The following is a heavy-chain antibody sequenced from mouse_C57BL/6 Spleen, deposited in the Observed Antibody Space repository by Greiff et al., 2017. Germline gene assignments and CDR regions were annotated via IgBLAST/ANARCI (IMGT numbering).Heavy chain of an antibody. Sequence: EVQLVESGGGLVKPGGSLTLSCAASGFTFSDYGMHWVRQAPEKGLEWVAYISGGSSTIYYADTVKGRFTISRDNAKITLFQQMTSLRSEDTAMYYCARRGCIGAGFAYWGQGTPVTVSA. CDR1: GFTFSDYG. CDR2: ISGGSSTI. J-gene: IGHJ3*01. CDR3: ARRGCIGAGFAY. V-gene: IGHV5-17*01. D-gene: IGHD3-1*01.